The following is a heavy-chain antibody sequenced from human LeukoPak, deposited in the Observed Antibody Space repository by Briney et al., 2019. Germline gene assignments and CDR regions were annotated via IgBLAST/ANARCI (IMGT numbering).Heavy chain of an antibody. J-gene: IGHJ4*02. CDR1: GFTFSRYA. V-gene: IGHV3-23*01. D-gene: IGHD3-22*01. CDR3: AKGDDSSGYYGHFDY. CDR2: ISGSGGRK. Sequence: GGSLTLPCAASGFTFSRYAMMWLPHAPGKAGVGVTAISGSGGRKYYADSVNGRFTISRDNSKNTLYLQMNSLRAEDTAVYYGAKGDDSSGYYGHFDYWGQGTLVIVSS.